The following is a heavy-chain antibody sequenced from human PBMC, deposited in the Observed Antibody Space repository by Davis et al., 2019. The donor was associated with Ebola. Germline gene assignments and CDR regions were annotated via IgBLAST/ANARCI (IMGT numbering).Heavy chain of an antibody. J-gene: IGHJ4*02. V-gene: IGHV1-69*13. CDR3: ARDFDGGNYYFDY. CDR1: GGSFSSHP. D-gene: IGHD3-9*01. CDR2: IIPIFDTP. Sequence: SVTVSCKTSGGSFSSHPISGLRQAPRQGLEWMGGIIPIFDTPHYAQKFQGRITITADASTSTAYMELSSLRSEDTATYFCARDFDGGNYYFDYWGPGTPVTVSS.